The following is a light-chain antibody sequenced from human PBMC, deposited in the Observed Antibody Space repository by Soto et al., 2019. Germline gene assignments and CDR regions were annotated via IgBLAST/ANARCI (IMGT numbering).Light chain of an antibody. CDR1: SSDVGGYNY. CDR2: EVT. J-gene: IGLJ3*02. V-gene: IGLV2-8*01. Sequence: QSALTQPPSASGSPGQSVTIPCTGTSSDVGGYNYVSWYQQYPGRAPKLMIYEVTKRPSGVPDRFSGSKSGNTASLTVSGLQAEDEADYDCSSYAASNNFYFVFGGGTKLTVL. CDR3: SSYAASNNFYFV.